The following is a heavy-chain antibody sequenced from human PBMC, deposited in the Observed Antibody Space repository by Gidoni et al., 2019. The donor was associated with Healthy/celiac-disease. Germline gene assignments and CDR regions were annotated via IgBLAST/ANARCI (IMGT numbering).Heavy chain of an antibody. D-gene: IGHD1-26*01. J-gene: IGHJ6*02. CDR2: ISYDGSNK. CDR1: GFTFRSHG. CDR3: AKDLGEWDYYYYGMDV. V-gene: IGHV3-30*18. Sequence: QVQLVESGGGVVRPGMSLRLSCAASGFTFRSHGMHWVRQAPGKGLVWVAVISYDGSNKYYADSVKGRFTISRDNSKNTLYLQMNSLRAEDTAVYYCAKDLGEWDYYYYGMDVWGQGTTVTVSS.